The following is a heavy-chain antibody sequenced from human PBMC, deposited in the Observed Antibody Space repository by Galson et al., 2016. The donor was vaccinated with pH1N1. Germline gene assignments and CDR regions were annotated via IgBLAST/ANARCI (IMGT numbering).Heavy chain of an antibody. V-gene: IGHV5-51*01. CDR3: ARHSGDGYRYGSERYFDY. CDR2: IFPGDSDT. CDR1: GYSFTRYW. D-gene: IGHD5-18*01. Sequence: QSGAEVKKPGESLKISCKGSGYSFTRYWIGWVRQMPGKGLEWMGIIFPGDSDTRYSPSFKGQVTISADKSISTAYLQWSTLKASDTAMYYCARHSGDGYRYGSERYFDYWGQGTLVTVSS. J-gene: IGHJ4*02.